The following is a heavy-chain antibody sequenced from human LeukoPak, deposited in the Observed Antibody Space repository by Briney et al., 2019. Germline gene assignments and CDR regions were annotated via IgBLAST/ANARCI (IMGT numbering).Heavy chain of an antibody. V-gene: IGHV4-59*08. D-gene: IGHD6-13*01. J-gene: IGHJ6*02. CDR1: GGSISSYY. CDR2: VYYSGST. Sequence: SETLSLTCTVSGGSISSYYWSWIRQPPGKGLEWIGYVYYSGSTNYNPSLKSRVTISVDTSKNQFSLKLSSVTAADTAVYYCAGIGIAAAGTSRFYYYYYGMDVWGQGTTVTVSS. CDR3: AGIGIAAAGTSRFYYYYYGMDV.